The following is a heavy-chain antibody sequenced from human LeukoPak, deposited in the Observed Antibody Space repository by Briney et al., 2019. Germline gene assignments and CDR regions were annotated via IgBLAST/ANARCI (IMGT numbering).Heavy chain of an antibody. CDR2: ISGSAGTT. V-gene: IGHV3-23*01. CDR1: GFTFSSFA. D-gene: IGHD6-19*01. Sequence: GGSLRLSCAAFGFTFSSFAMSWVRQAPGKGLEWVSTISGSAGTTYHADAVKGRFTISRDNSDNTLYLQMNSLRAEDTAVYYCAKDVGLGRQWLGYWGQGTLVTVSS. J-gene: IGHJ4*02. CDR3: AKDVGLGRQWLGY.